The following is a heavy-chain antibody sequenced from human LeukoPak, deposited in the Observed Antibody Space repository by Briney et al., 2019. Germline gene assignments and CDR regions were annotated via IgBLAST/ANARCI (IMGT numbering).Heavy chain of an antibody. CDR1: GYTFTSYG. CDR2: ISAYNGNT. CDR3: ARGGRTMVRGVRFYYYYGMDV. D-gene: IGHD3-10*01. Sequence: GASVKVSCKASGYTFTSYGISWVRQAPGQGLEWMGWISAYNGNTNYAQKLQGRVTMTTDTSTSTAYMELRSLRSDDTAVYYCARGGRTMVRGVRFYYYYGMDVWGQGTTVTVSS. V-gene: IGHV1-18*01. J-gene: IGHJ6*02.